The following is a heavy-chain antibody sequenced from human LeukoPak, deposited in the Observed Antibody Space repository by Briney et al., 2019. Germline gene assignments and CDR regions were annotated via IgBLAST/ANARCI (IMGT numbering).Heavy chain of an antibody. CDR2: IGGSAGTT. CDR1: GFTFTNWP. D-gene: IGHD3-10*01. CDR3: AKDGYGSGSYSQYFDY. Sequence: GGSLRLSCAASGFTFTNWPMSWVRQAPGKGLEWVSGIGGSAGTTFCADSVKGRFTISRDNSKNTLYLHMNSLRAEDTAVYHCAKDGYGSGSYSQYFDYWGQGILVTVSS. V-gene: IGHV3-23*01. J-gene: IGHJ4*02.